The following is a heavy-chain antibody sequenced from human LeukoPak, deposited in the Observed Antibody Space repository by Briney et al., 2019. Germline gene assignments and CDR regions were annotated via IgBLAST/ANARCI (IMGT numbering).Heavy chain of an antibody. D-gene: IGHD3-22*01. V-gene: IGHV4-31*03. CDR1: GASFSSGDQY. Sequence: SQTLSLTCTVSGASFSSGDQYWNWIRQSPGKGLEWIVSIHPSGRVYNNPSLESRVTISIDTSKNQFSLNLNSVTAADTAVYFCSRGLDSRKLGYWGQGTLVTVSS. CDR2: IHPSGRV. CDR3: SRGLDSRKLGY. J-gene: IGHJ4*02.